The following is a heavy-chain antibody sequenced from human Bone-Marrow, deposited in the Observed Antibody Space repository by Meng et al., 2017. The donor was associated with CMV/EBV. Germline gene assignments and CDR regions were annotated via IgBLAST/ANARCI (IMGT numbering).Heavy chain of an antibody. CDR3: ARASNSGSYPRGWYYYYGMDV. V-gene: IGHV1-8*01. CDR1: GYTFTSYD. CDR2: MNPNSGNT. D-gene: IGHD1-26*01. Sequence: ASVKVSCKASGYTFTSYDINWVRQATGQGLEWMGWMNPNSGNTGYTQKFQGRVTMTRNTSISTAYMELSSLRSDDTAVYYCARASNSGSYPRGWYYYYGMDVWGQGTTVTVSS. J-gene: IGHJ6*02.